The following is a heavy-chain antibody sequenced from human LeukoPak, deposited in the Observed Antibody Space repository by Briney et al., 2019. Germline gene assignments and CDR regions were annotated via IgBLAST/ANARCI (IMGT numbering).Heavy chain of an antibody. Sequence: ASVKVSCKASGGTFSSYAISWVRQAPGQGLEWMGGIIPIFGTANYAQKFQGRVTITTDESTSTAYMELSSLRSEDTAVYYCARGVSGWSNYQFDYWGQGTLVTVSS. J-gene: IGHJ4*02. CDR2: IIPIFGTA. D-gene: IGHD6-19*01. V-gene: IGHV1-69*05. CDR1: GGTFSSYA. CDR3: ARGVSGWSNYQFDY.